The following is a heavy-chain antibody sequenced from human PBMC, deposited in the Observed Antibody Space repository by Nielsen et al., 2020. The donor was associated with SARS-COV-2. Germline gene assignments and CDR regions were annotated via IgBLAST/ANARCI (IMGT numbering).Heavy chain of an antibody. CDR1: GGSFSGYY. J-gene: IGHJ4*02. CDR2: INHSGST. Sequence: GSLRLSCAVYGGSFSGYYWSWIRQPPGKGLEWIGEINHSGSTNYNPSLESRVTISVDTSKNQFSLKLSSVTAADTAVYYCARGITMVRGNLDYWGQGTLVIVSS. V-gene: IGHV4-34*01. D-gene: IGHD3-10*01. CDR3: ARGITMVRGNLDY.